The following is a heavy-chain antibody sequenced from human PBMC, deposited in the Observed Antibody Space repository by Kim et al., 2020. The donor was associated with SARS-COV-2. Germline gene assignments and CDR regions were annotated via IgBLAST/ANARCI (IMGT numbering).Heavy chain of an antibody. CDR1: GCTFSSYA. CDR2: IIPILGIA. V-gene: IGHV1-69*04. Sequence: SVKVSCKASGCTFSSYAISWVRQAPGQGLEWMGRIIPILGIANYAQKFQGRVTITADKSTSTAYMELSSLRSEDTAVYYCARDTTRSGPVSYWGQGTLVTVSS. J-gene: IGHJ4*02. D-gene: IGHD3-3*01. CDR3: ARDTTRSGPVSY.